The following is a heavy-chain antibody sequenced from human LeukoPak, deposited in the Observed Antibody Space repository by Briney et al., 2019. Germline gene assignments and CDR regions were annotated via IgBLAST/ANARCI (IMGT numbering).Heavy chain of an antibody. CDR3: ARLAYCSGGSCTRIDY. J-gene: IGHJ4*02. CDR2: IYDSGST. V-gene: IGHV4-59*08. CDR1: GGSISNYY. D-gene: IGHD2-15*01. Sequence: SETLSLICSVSGGSISNYYWNWLRQPPGKGLEWIGFIYDSGSTNYNPSLKSRVTISVDTSKKQVSLRLSSVTATDTAVYYCARLAYCSGGSCTRIDYWGQGTLVTVSA.